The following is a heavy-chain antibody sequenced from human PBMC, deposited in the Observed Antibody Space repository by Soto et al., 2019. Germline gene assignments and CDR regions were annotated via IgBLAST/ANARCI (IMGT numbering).Heavy chain of an antibody. V-gene: IGHV3-74*01. CDR1: GLTFSGNW. J-gene: IGHJ4*02. D-gene: IGHD3-10*01. CDR2: INTYGSNT. Sequence: GGSLRLSCAVSGLTFSGNWMQWVRQAPGQGLEWLSRINTYGSNTDYAASVKGRFTISRDNAKNMLYLEMNSLRVEDTAVYFCVADHFGSGNYWGQGTLVTVSS. CDR3: VADHFGSGNY.